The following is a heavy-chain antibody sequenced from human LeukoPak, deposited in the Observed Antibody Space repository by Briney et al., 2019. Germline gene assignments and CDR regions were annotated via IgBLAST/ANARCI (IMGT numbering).Heavy chain of an antibody. CDR2: ISSSSSYI. CDR1: GFTFSSYS. V-gene: IGHV3-21*04. D-gene: IGHD6-13*01. Sequence: GGSLRLSCAASGFTFSSYSMNWVRQAPGKGLEWVSSISSSSSYIYYADSVKGRFTISRDNAKNSLYLQMNSLRAEDTAVYYCAKDHLAARPVYYYNGMDVWAQGTTVTVSS. CDR3: AKDHLAARPVYYYNGMDV. J-gene: IGHJ6*02.